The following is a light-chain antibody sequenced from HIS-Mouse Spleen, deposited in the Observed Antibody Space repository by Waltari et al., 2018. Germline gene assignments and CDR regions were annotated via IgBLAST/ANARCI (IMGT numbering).Light chain of an antibody. Sequence: QSALTQPPSASGSPGQSVPISCTGPSSHVGRSNYVSWYQQHPGKAPKLMTYEVSQRPSGVPDRFSGSKSGNTASLTVSGLQAEDEADYYCSSYAGSNNLVFGGGTKLTVL. V-gene: IGLV2-8*01. J-gene: IGLJ2*01. CDR3: SSYAGSNNLV. CDR1: SSHVGRSNY. CDR2: EVS.